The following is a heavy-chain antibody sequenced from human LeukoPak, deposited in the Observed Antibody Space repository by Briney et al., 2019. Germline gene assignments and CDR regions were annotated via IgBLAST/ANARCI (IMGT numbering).Heavy chain of an antibody. CDR1: GFTFSSYA. CDR2: ISYDGSNK. CDR3: AKNSSGYYSGLYY. Sequence: PGGSLRLSCAASGFTFSSYAMHWVRQAPGKGLEWVAVISYDGSNKYYADSVKGRFTISRDNSKNTLYLQMNSLRAEDTAVYYCAKNSSGYYSGLYYWGQGTLVTVSS. J-gene: IGHJ4*02. V-gene: IGHV3-30*18. D-gene: IGHD3-22*01.